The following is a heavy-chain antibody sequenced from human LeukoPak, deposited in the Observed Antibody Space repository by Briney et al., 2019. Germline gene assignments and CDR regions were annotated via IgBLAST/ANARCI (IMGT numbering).Heavy chain of an antibody. J-gene: IGHJ6*02. D-gene: IGHD6-13*01. CDR2: IYYSGST. CDR1: GGSISSGDYY. CDR3: AREAAAGTQGMDV. Sequence: SETLSLTCTVSGGSISSGDYYWSWIRQPPGKGLEWIGYIYYSGSTYYNPSLKSRVTISVDTSKNQFSLKLSSVTAADTAVYYCAREAAAGTQGMDVWGQGTTVTVSS. V-gene: IGHV4-30-4*01.